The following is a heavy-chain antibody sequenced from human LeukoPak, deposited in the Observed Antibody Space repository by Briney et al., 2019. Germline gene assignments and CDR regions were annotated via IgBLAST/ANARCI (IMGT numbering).Heavy chain of an antibody. CDR1: GFSFTSAW. Sequence: PGGSLRLSCVVSGFSFTSAWMIWVRQAPGKGLEWVGRIKSNSDGGTTDYAAPVRGRFTISRDDSSNTLYLQMNSLNTDDTAVYYCAHSGASDYWGQGTLVTVSS. CDR2: IKSNSDGGTT. CDR3: AHSGASDY. V-gene: IGHV3-15*01. J-gene: IGHJ4*02. D-gene: IGHD2-15*01.